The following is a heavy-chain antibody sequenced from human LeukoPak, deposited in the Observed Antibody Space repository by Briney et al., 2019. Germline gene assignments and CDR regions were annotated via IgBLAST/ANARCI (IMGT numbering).Heavy chain of an antibody. Sequence: GGSLRLSCAASEFTFSNYGMTWVRQAPGKGLEWVSSISTSGGSTYYADSVKGRFTISRDNSKNTLYLQMNSLRAEDTAVYYCARADVIAAAGTFGYWGQGTLVTVSS. V-gene: IGHV3-23*01. D-gene: IGHD6-13*01. CDR2: ISTSGGST. CDR3: ARADVIAAAGTFGY. J-gene: IGHJ4*02. CDR1: EFTFSNYG.